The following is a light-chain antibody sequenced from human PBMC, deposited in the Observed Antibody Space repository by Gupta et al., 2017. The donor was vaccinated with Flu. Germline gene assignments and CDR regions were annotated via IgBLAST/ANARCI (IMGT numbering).Light chain of an antibody. CDR2: KAS. J-gene: IGKJ1*01. CDR3: HQDNSYPWT. CDR1: QSISSG. V-gene: IGKV1-5*03. Sequence: STLSASVGDRVTITCRASQSISSGLAWYQQKPGKAPKLLIYKASSLESGVPSRFSGSGSGTEFSLSISSLQPQDSATYYCHQDNSYPWTFGQGTKVEIK.